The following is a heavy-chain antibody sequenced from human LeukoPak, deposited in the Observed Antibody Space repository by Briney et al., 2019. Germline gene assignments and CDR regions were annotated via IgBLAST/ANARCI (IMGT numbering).Heavy chain of an antibody. Sequence: SETLSLTCTVSGGSISNYYWSWIRQPAGKGLEWIGRIYTSGSTNYNPSLESRVTMSVDTSKKQFSLILSSVTAADTAVYYCARDRCNSTNCSARVAFDIWGQGTRVTVSS. CDR1: GGSISNYY. D-gene: IGHD2-2*01. V-gene: IGHV4-4*07. CDR2: IYTSGST. CDR3: ARDRCNSTNCSARVAFDI. J-gene: IGHJ3*02.